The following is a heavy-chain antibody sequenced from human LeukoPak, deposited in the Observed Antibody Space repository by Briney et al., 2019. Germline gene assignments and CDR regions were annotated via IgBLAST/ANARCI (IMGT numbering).Heavy chain of an antibody. J-gene: IGHJ6*02. V-gene: IGHV3-15*04. Sequence: PSETLSLTCAVYGGSFSGYYWSWIRQPPGKGLEWVGQTVSEIDGGTTDYAAPVKGRFTISRDDSKSTLYLQMNSLKIEDTAVYYCTTDEDWNYARKDVWGQGATVIVSS. D-gene: IGHD1-7*01. CDR3: TTDEDWNYARKDV. CDR1: GGSFSGYY. CDR2: TVSEIDGGTT.